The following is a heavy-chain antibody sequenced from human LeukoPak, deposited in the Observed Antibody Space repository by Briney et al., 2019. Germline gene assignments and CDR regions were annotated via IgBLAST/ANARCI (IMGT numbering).Heavy chain of an antibody. D-gene: IGHD6-19*01. V-gene: IGHV3-30*04. J-gene: IGHJ6*02. CDR3: ARDLRESRGWGYYYYGMDV. CDR2: ISYDGSNK. CDR1: GFTFSSYA. Sequence: GRSLRLSCAASGFTFSSYAMHWVRQAPGKGLEWVAVISYDGSNKYYADSVKGRFTISRDNSKNTLYLQMNSLRAEDTAVYYCARDLRESRGWGYYYYGMDVWGQGTTVTVSS.